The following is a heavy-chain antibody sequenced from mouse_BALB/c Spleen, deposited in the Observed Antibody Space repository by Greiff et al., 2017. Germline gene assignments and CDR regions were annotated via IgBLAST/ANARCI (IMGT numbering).Heavy chain of an antibody. CDR1: GFTFSSFG. V-gene: IGHV5-17*02. D-gene: IGHD2-1*01. Sequence: EVQLQESGGGLVQPGGSRKLSCAASGFTFSSFGMHWVRQAPEKGLEWVAYISSGSSTIYYADTVKGRFTISRDNPKNTLFLQMTSLRSEDTAMYFCARIYYGNYVGAMDYWGQGTSVTVSS. CDR2: ISSGSSTI. J-gene: IGHJ4*01. CDR3: ARIYYGNYVGAMDY.